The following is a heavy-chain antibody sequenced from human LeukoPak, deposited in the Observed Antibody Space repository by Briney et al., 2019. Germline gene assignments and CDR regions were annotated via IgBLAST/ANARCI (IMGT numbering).Heavy chain of an antibody. J-gene: IGHJ4*02. Sequence: GGSLRLSCAASGFTFSSYAMSWVRQAPGKGLEGGSAISGSGGSTYYADSVKGRFTISRDNSKNTLYLQMNSLRAEDTAVYYCAKDLEEAVAGTWDYWGQGTLVTVSS. CDR1: GFTFSSYA. CDR3: AKDLEEAVAGTWDY. V-gene: IGHV3-23*01. CDR2: ISGSGGST. D-gene: IGHD6-19*01.